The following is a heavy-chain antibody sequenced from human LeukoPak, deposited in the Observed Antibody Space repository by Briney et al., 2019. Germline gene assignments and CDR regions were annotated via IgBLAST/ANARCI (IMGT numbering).Heavy chain of an antibody. CDR2: VSGRGGST. V-gene: IGHV3-23*01. Sequence: GRSLRLSCAASGFTFDDYAMHWVRQAPGKGLEWVSAVSGRGGSTYYADSVKGRFTISRDNSKNTLYLQMNSLTAEDTAVYYCAKSVRVDYGMDVWGQGTTVTVSS. CDR3: AKSVRVDYGMDV. D-gene: IGHD2-8*02. J-gene: IGHJ6*02. CDR1: GFTFDDYA.